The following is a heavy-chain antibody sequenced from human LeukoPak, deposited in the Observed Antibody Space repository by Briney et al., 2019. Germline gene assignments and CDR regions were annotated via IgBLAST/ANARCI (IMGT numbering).Heavy chain of an antibody. CDR1: GGSISSSSYY. CDR2: IYYSGST. Sequence: SETLSLTCTVSGGSISSSSYYWGWIRQPPGKGLEWIGSIYYSGSTYYNPSLKSRVTISVDTSKNQCSLKLSSVTAADTAVYYCADQQWLDNYYYMDVWGKGTTVTVSS. V-gene: IGHV4-39*07. J-gene: IGHJ6*03. D-gene: IGHD6-19*01. CDR3: ADQQWLDNYYYMDV.